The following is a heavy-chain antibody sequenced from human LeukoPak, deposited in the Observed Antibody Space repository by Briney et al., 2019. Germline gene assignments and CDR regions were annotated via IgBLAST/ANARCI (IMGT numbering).Heavy chain of an antibody. Sequence: SETLSLTCAVYGGSFSGYYWSWIRQPPGKGLEWIGEINHSGSANYNPSLESRVTMSVDTSKHQFSLKLSSVTAADTAVYFCARNYYDTKKPWDWGQGTLVTVSS. D-gene: IGHD3-22*01. CDR1: GGSFSGYY. CDR3: ARNYYDTKKPWD. V-gene: IGHV4-34*01. CDR2: INHSGSA. J-gene: IGHJ4*02.